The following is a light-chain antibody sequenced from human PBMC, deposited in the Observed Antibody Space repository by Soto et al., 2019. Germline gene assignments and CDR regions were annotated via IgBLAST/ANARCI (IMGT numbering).Light chain of an antibody. J-gene: IGLJ3*02. Sequence: QSALTQPTYVSGSPGQSIAISCTGTSSDVGGYNYVSWYQQHPGKTPNLMIYDVSNRPSGVSNRFSGSKSGNTASLTISGLQAEDEADYYCSSYTSSSTWVFGGGTKLTVL. CDR1: SSDVGGYNY. CDR2: DVS. V-gene: IGLV2-14*01. CDR3: SSYTSSSTWV.